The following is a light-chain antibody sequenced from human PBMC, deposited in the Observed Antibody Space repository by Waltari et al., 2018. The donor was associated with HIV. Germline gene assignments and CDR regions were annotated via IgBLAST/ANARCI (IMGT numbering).Light chain of an antibody. Sequence: EIVMTQSPATLSVSPGERATLSCRASQSISSNLAWYQQKPGQAPRLLIYGASTRATGIPARFSGSGSGTEFTLTIDRLDPEDVAVYFCQHYGGSSYTFGQGTKLEIK. CDR2: GAS. J-gene: IGKJ2*01. CDR3: QHYGGSSYT. V-gene: IGKV3-15*01. CDR1: QSISSN.